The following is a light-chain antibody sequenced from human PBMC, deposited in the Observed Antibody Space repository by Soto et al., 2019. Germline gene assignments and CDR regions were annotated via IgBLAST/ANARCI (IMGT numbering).Light chain of an antibody. J-gene: IGKJ4*01. Sequence: DIQMTQSPSSLSASVGDRVTITCRASQSISSYLNWYQQKPGKAPKLLIYAASSLQSGVPSRFSGSGSGTDFTLTISSLQPEDFATYDGQQSYSTPQTFGGGTKVEIK. V-gene: IGKV1-39*01. CDR3: QQSYSTPQT. CDR2: AAS. CDR1: QSISSY.